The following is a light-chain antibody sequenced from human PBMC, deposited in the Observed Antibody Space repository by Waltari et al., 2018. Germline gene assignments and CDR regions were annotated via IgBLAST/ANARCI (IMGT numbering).Light chain of an antibody. Sequence: EIVMTQSPATLSVSPGDRATLSCRASQRVSSNLAWYQQKPGQAPRLLIYGASTRATGIPARFSGSGSGTEFTLTISSLQSEDFAVYYCQQYNNWPPRITFGQGTRLEIK. CDR2: GAS. J-gene: IGKJ5*01. CDR1: QRVSSN. V-gene: IGKV3-15*01. CDR3: QQYNNWPPRIT.